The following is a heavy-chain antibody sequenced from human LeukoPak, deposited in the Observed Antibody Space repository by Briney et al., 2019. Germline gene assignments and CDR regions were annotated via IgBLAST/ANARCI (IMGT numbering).Heavy chain of an antibody. CDR2: ISSNGGST. Sequence: GGSLRLSCAASGFTFSSYAMHWVRQAPGKGLEYVSGISSNGGSTYYANSVKGRFTISRDNSKNTLYLQMGSLRAEDMAVYYCARWPPGVASMCYFDYWGQGTLVTVSS. J-gene: IGHJ4*02. D-gene: IGHD3-10*01. CDR1: GFTFSSYA. CDR3: ARWPPGVASMCYFDY. V-gene: IGHV3-64*01.